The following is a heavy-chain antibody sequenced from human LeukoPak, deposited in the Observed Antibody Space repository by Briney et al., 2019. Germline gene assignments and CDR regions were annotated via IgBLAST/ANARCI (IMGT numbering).Heavy chain of an antibody. D-gene: IGHD3/OR15-3a*01. V-gene: IGHV1-8*03. J-gene: IGHJ4*02. CDR1: GYTFTSYD. CDR3: ARGGDDFWTGLEPFDY. Sequence: GASVKVSCKASGYTFTSYDINWVRQATGQGLEWMGWMNPNSGNTGYAQKFQGRVTITRNTSISTAYMELSSLRSEDTAVYYCARGGDDFWTGLEPFDYWGQGTLVTVSS. CDR2: MNPNSGNT.